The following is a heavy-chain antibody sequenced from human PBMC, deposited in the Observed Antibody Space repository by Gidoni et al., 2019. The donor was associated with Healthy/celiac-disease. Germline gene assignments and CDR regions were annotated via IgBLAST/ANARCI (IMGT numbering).Heavy chain of an antibody. CDR1: GFTFSSYG. CDR3: ARDPLAVAGQSLDY. Sequence: QVQLVESGGGVVQPGRSLRLSCAASGFTFSSYGMHWVRQAPGKGLEWVAVIWYDGSNKYYADSVKGRFTISRDNSKNTLYLQMNSLRAEDTAVYYCARDPLAVAGQSLDYWGQGTLVTVSS. J-gene: IGHJ4*02. D-gene: IGHD6-19*01. CDR2: IWYDGSNK. V-gene: IGHV3-33*01.